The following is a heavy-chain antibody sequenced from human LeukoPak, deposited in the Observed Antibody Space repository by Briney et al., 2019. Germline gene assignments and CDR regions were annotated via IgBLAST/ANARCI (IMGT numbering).Heavy chain of an antibody. D-gene: IGHD3-3*01. CDR3: ARGRTDEGVRFLDRFIFRQTASTDFDY. CDR2: INPSGGST. J-gene: IGHJ4*02. Sequence: GASVKVSCKASGYTFTSYYMHWVRQAPGQGLEWMGIINPSGGSTSYAQKFQGRVTITRNTSISTAYMELSSLRSEDTAVYYCARGRTDEGVRFLDRFIFRQTASTDFDYWGQGTLVTVSS. CDR1: GYTFTSYY. V-gene: IGHV1-46*01.